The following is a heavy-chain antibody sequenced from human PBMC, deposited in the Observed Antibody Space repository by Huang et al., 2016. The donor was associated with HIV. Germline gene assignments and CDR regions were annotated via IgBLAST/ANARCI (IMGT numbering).Heavy chain of an antibody. D-gene: IGHD2-21*02. V-gene: IGHV3-23*01. Sequence: DVQLLESGGAFVQPGGSLSLSCAASRFTFSTYAMSWVRQAPGKGLEWVSAISGSGDKTYYADSVKGRFTISRDNSKNTLFLQMNSLRAEDTAVYYCAKVPTVVTFHWGQGTLVTVSS. CDR2: ISGSGDKT. CDR1: RFTFSTYA. CDR3: AKVPTVVTFH. J-gene: IGHJ4*02.